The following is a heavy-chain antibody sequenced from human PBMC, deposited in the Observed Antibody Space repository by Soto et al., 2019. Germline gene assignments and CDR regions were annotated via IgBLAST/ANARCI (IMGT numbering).Heavy chain of an antibody. J-gene: IGHJ4*02. Sequence: GGSLRPSGEVSGFTFAYHELSWVRQAPGKGLEWLSGISISGTTEFYADSVKGRFILSRDNANKLLYLQRNSLRAEDTAVYFCARGGPHDSWGQGTLVTVSS. CDR1: GFTFAYHE. CDR3: ARGGPHDS. CDR2: ISISGTTE. V-gene: IGHV3-48*03.